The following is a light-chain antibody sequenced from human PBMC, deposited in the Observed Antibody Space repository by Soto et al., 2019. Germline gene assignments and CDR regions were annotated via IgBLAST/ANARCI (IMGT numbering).Light chain of an antibody. V-gene: IGKV1-39*01. J-gene: IGKJ4*01. CDR3: QQIYSTPLP. CDR2: AAS. Sequence: DIQMTQSPSSLSASVGDRVTITCRASQSISSYLNWYQQKPGKAPKLLIYAASSLQSGVPSRFSGSGSGTDFTLTISSRQPEDFATYYCQQIYSTPLPFGGGTKVEIK. CDR1: QSISSY.